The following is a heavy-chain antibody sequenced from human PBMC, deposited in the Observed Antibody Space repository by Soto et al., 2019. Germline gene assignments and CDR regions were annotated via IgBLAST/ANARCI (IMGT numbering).Heavy chain of an antibody. CDR2: IKQDGSEK. CDR1: GFTFSSYW. D-gene: IGHD6-19*01. V-gene: IGHV3-7*01. J-gene: IGHJ4*01. Sequence: GGSLRLSCAASGFTFSSYWMSRVRQAPGKGLEWVANIKQDGSEKYYVDSVKGRFTLSRDNAQNSLQLQMNSLRTEDTAIYFCARVAYGNGWIFDHWGQGTLVTVSS. CDR3: ARVAYGNGWIFDH.